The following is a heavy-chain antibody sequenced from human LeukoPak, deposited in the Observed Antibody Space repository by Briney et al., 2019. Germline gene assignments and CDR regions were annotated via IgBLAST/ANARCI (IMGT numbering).Heavy chain of an antibody. CDR1: GFTFSSYG. CDR3: AKDDYGDYGAFDI. CDR2: IRYDGSNK. D-gene: IGHD4-17*01. J-gene: IGHJ3*02. V-gene: IGHV3-30*02. Sequence: GRSLRLSCAASGFTFSSYGMHWVRQAPGKGLEWVAFIRYDGSNKYYADSVKGRFTISRDNSKNTLYLQMNSLRAEDTAVYYCAKDDYGDYGAFDIWGQGTMVTVSS.